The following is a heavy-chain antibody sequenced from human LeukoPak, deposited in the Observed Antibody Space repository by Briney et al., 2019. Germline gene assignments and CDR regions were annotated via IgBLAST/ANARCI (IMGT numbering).Heavy chain of an antibody. CDR1: GGSINSGGYY. D-gene: IGHD4-23*01. CDR2: IYYSGST. J-gene: IGHJ6*03. V-gene: IGHV4-31*03. CDR3: ARDFPYGGNPGYYMDV. Sequence: PSQTLSLTCTVSGGSINSGGYYWSWIRQHPGKGLEWIGYIYYSGSTYYNPSLKSRATISVDTSKNQFSLKLSSVTAADTAVYYCARDFPYGGNPGYYMDVWGKGTTVTVSS.